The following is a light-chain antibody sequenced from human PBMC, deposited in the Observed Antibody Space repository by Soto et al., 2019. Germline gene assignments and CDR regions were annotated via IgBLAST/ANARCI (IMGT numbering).Light chain of an antibody. CDR2: AAS. Sequence: DIQMTQSPSSLSASVGDRVTVTCRASQSISSDLNWYQQKPGKAPKLLIYAASSLQSGVPSRFSGRGSGTDFTLTISSLQPEDFATYYCQQSYSNPLPFGEGTKVEIK. CDR3: QQSYSNPLP. CDR1: QSISSD. J-gene: IGKJ4*01. V-gene: IGKV1-39*01.